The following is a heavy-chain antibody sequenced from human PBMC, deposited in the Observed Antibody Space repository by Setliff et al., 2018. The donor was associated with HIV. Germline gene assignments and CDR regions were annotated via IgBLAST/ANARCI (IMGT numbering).Heavy chain of an antibody. CDR3: AKAISGRFPRNDAFDM. CDR1: GFIFRSYN. V-gene: IGHV3-23*01. CDR2: ISGTAVST. J-gene: IGHJ3*02. D-gene: IGHD1-26*01. Sequence: GGSLRLSCAASGFIFRSYNINWVRQAPGKGLEWVSSISGTAVSTYYLGSVKGRFIISRDNSKNTLYLQMNSLRAADTAAYYCAKAISGRFPRNDAFDMWGQGTVVTVSS.